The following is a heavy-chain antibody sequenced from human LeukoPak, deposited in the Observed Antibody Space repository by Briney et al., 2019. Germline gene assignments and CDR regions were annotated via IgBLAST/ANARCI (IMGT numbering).Heavy chain of an antibody. V-gene: IGHV4-59*08. D-gene: IGHD5-12*01. CDR3: ARREGRFGGYEEPDAFDI. J-gene: IGHJ3*02. Sequence: PSETLSLTCTVSGGSISSYYWSWIRQPPGKGLEWIGYIYYSGSTNYNPSLKSRVTISVDTSKNQFSLKLSSVTAADTAVYYCARREGRFGGYEEPDAFDIWGQGTMVTVSS. CDR2: IYYSGST. CDR1: GGSISSYY.